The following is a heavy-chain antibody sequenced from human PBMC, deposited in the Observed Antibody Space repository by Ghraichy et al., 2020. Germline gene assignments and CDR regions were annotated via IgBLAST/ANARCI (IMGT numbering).Heavy chain of an antibody. CDR2: ISSSGNTV. V-gene: IGHV3-48*03. Sequence: GGSLRLSCAASGFTFSNYEMNWVRQAPGKGLEWVSHISSSGNTVYYADSVKGRFTISRDNAKNSLYLLMNSLRAEDTAVYYCARYYFGSGSSWFDPWVQGTLVTVSS. CDR1: GFTFSNYE. J-gene: IGHJ5*02. CDR3: ARYYFGSGSSWFDP. D-gene: IGHD3-10*01.